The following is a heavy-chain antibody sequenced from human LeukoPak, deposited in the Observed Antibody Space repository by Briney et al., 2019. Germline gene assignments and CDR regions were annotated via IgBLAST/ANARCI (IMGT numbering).Heavy chain of an antibody. D-gene: IGHD1-26*01. Sequence: PSETLSPTCTVSGGSISSYYWSWIRQPPGKGLEWIGYIYYSGSTNYNPSLKSRVTISADTSKNQFSLKLSSVTAADTAVYYCASTLYSGSYYLTQLDYWGQGTLVTVSS. CDR3: ASTLYSGSYYLTQLDY. J-gene: IGHJ4*02. CDR1: GGSISSYY. V-gene: IGHV4-59*01. CDR2: IYYSGST.